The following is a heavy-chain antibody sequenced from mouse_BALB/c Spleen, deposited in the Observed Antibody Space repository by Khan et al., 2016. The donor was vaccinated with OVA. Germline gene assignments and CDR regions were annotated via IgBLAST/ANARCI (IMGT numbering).Heavy chain of an antibody. Sequence: QVQLKQSGPGLVQPSQSLSITCTVSGFSLTSYAVHWVRQSPGKGLEWLGVIWSGGSTDYNAAFISRLSISKDNSKSQVFFEMNSLQSNDTAIYXCARRGGLGRWYAMDYWGQGTSVTVSS. CDR2: IWSGGST. CDR3: ARRGGLGRWYAMDY. V-gene: IGHV2-2*03. J-gene: IGHJ4*01. D-gene: IGHD4-1*01. CDR1: GFSLTSYA.